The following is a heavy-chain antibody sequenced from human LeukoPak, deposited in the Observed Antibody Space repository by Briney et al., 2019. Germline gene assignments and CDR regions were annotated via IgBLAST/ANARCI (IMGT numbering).Heavy chain of an antibody. Sequence: GGSLRLSCAASGFTFSAHSMNWVRQAPGKGLEWVPSISSSSSYIYYADSVKGRFTISRDNAKNSLYLQMNSLRAEDTAVYYCARDAPPHYCSGGSCYSGIDYWGQGTLVTVSS. J-gene: IGHJ4*02. CDR3: ARDAPPHYCSGGSCYSGIDY. CDR1: GFTFSAHS. CDR2: ISSSSSYI. V-gene: IGHV3-21*01. D-gene: IGHD2-15*01.